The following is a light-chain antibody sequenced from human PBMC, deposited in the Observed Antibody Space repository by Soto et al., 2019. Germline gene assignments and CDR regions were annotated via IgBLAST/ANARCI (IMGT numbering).Light chain of an antibody. CDR1: QSVSNNY. CDR3: QQYGSSRNT. J-gene: IGKJ1*01. V-gene: IGKV3-20*01. Sequence: EIVLTQSPGTLSLSPGERATLSCRASQSVSNNYLAWYQRKPGQTPRLLIYTASSRAAGVPDRFSGSGSATDFTLTISRVEPEDFEAYYCQQYGSSRNTFGQGTKVDIK. CDR2: TAS.